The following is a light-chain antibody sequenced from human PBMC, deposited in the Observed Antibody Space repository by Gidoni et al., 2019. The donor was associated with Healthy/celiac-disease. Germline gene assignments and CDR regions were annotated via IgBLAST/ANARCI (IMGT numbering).Light chain of an antibody. V-gene: IGLV3-19*01. Sequence: SSELTQDPAVSVALGQTVRITCQGASLRSYYASWYQQKPGQAPVLVIYGKNNRPSGIPDRFSGSSSGNTASLTITGDQAEDEADYYCNSRDSSGNHLGVFGGGTKLTVL. CDR1: SLRSYY. CDR3: NSRDSSGNHLGV. CDR2: GKN. J-gene: IGLJ2*01.